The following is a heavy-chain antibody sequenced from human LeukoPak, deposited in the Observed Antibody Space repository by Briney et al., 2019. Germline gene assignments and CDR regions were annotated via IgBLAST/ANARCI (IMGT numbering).Heavy chain of an antibody. CDR2: TNHSGST. CDR1: GGSFSGYY. D-gene: IGHD6-13*01. J-gene: IGHJ4*02. V-gene: IGHV4-34*01. CDR3: ASIAAAWKDFDY. Sequence: PSETLSLTCAVYGGSFSGYYWSWIRQPPGKGLEWIGETNHSGSTNYNPSLKSRVTISVDTSKNQFSLKLSSVTAADTAVYYCASIAAAWKDFDYWGQGTLVTVSS.